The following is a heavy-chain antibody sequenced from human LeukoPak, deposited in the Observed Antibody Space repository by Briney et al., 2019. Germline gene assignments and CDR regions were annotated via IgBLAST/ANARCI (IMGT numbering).Heavy chain of an antibody. D-gene: IGHD4-17*01. CDR2: ISGSGGST. J-gene: IGHJ6*03. Sequence: GGSLRLSCAASGFTFSSYAMSWVRQAPGKGLEWVSAISGSGGSTYYADSVKGRFTISRDNSKNTLYLQMNSLRAEDTAVYYCAKAYYGDYPTPYYYYYMDVWGKGTTVTISS. V-gene: IGHV3-23*01. CDR1: GFTFSSYA. CDR3: AKAYYGDYPTPYYYYYMDV.